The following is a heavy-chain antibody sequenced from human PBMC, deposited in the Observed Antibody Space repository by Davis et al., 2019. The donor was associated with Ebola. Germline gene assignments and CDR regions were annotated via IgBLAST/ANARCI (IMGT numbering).Heavy chain of an antibody. CDR3: ARDRTPYYYESTGYYVDY. CDR2: IYHRGSS. Sequence: PSELLSLTCTVSGYSINRRFYWAWIRQPPGRRVECIGSIYHRGSSYYNPSLKSRVTLSVDTSKIQFSLRLSSVTAADTAVYYCARDRTPYYYESTGYYVDYWGQGTLVTVSS. D-gene: IGHD3-22*01. CDR1: GYSINRRFY. V-gene: IGHV4-38-2*02. J-gene: IGHJ4*02.